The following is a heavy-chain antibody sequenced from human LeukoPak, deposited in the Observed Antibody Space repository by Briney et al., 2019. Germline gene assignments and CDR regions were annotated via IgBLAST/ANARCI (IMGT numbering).Heavy chain of an antibody. V-gene: IGHV3-48*01. J-gene: IGHJ6*03. CDR1: GFTFSSYS. CDR3: ARGGYDIVVVPAAPDEWDYYYMDV. CDR2: ISSSSSTI. Sequence: GGSLRLSCAASGFTFSSYSMNWVRQAPGKGLEWVSYISSSSSTIYYADSVKGRFTISRDNAKNSLYLQMNSLRAEDTAVYYCARGGYDIVVVPAAPDEWDYYYMDVWGKGTTVTVSS. D-gene: IGHD2-2*01.